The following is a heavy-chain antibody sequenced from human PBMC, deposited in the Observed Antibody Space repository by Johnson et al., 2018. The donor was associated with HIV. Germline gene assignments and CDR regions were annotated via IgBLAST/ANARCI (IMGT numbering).Heavy chain of an antibody. V-gene: IGHV3-33*06. Sequence: QVLLVESGGGVVQPGRSLRLSCAASGFTFSRYGMHWVRQAPGKGLEWVAVIWYDGSNNYYDASVQGRFTISRDNSKNTLYLQMNSLRAEDTAVYYCAKGPITDDAFDIWGQGTMVTVSS. CDR3: AKGPITDDAFDI. D-gene: IGHD5-12*01. CDR1: GFTFSRYG. J-gene: IGHJ3*02. CDR2: IWYDGSNN.